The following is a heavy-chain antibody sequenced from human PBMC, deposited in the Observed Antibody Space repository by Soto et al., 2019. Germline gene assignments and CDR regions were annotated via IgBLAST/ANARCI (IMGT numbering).Heavy chain of an antibody. V-gene: IGHV1-18*01. J-gene: IGHJ4*02. CDR3: ARHWQQLVPFFSGPSGSQPFDY. Sequence: ASVKVSCKASGYTFTSYGISWVRQAPGQGIEWMGWISAYNGNTDYPQKLQGRVTMTTDTSTSTAYMELRSLRSDDTAVYYCARHWQQLVPFFSGPSGSQPFDYWGQGTLVTVSS. CDR2: ISAYNGNT. CDR1: GYTFTSYG. D-gene: IGHD6-13*01.